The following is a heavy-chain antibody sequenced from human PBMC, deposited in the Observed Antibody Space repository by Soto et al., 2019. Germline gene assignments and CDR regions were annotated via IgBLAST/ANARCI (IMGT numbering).Heavy chain of an antibody. CDR2: IIPILGIA. CDR1: GGTFSSYT. CDR3: GRVRRRAGSSGDLFDY. J-gene: IGHJ4*02. V-gene: IGHV1-69*02. D-gene: IGHD3-22*01. Sequence: QVQLVQSGAEVKKPGSSVKVSCKASGGTFSSYTISWVRQAPGQGLEWMGRIIPILGIANYAQKFQGRITNTADKSKSTGNMELSSLRSEDKGVYYCGRVRRRAGSSGDLFDYWGQGTLGTVSS.